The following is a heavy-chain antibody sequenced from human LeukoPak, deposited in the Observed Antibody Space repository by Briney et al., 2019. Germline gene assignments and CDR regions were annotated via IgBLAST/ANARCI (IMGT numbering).Heavy chain of an antibody. Sequence: SETLSPTCTVSGYSISSGYYWGWIRQPPGKGLEWIGSIYHSGSTYYNPSLKSRVTISVDTSKNQFSLKLSSVTAADTAVYYCARLRYYDSSGLTRGAFDIWGQGTMVTVSS. CDR1: GYSISSGYY. D-gene: IGHD3-22*01. V-gene: IGHV4-38-2*02. J-gene: IGHJ3*02. CDR3: ARLRYYDSSGLTRGAFDI. CDR2: IYHSGST.